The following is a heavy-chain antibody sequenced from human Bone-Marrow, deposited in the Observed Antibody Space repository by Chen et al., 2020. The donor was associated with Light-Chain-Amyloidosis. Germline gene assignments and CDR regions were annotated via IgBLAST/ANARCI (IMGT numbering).Heavy chain of an antibody. Sequence: QVQLQEAGPGLVKPSQTLSLTCTVTGGSISRGGYYLSWIRQHPGKGLEWIGYIYYSGSTYYNPSLKSRVTISVDTSKNQFSLKLSSVTAADTAVYYCARGPSDYGDPYYYYYYMDVWGKGTTVTVSS. CDR2: IYYSGST. CDR1: GGSISRGGYY. J-gene: IGHJ6*03. V-gene: IGHV4-31*03. D-gene: IGHD4-17*01. CDR3: ARGPSDYGDPYYYYYYMDV.